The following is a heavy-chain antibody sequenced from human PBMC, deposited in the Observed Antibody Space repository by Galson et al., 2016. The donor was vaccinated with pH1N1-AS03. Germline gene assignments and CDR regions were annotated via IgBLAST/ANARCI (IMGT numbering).Heavy chain of an antibody. CDR2: ISFDGTNK. D-gene: IGHD3/OR15-3a*01. CDR1: GFTISNFG. Sequence: SLRLSCAASGFTISNFGMLWVRQAPGQRLEWVAIISFDGTNKYYADSAKGRFSISRDNSKNTLFLQMSALRAEDTAVYYCANDFTYDFWSGYSFYWGQGALVTVSS. J-gene: IGHJ4*02. CDR3: ANDFTYDFWSGYSFY. V-gene: IGHV3-30*18.